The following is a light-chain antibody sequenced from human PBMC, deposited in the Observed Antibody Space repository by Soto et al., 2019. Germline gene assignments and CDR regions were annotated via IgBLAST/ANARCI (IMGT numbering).Light chain of an antibody. Sequence: QSVLTQPPSVSGAPGQRVTISCTGSSSNIGAGYDVHRYQHLPGTAPKLLIYGNSNRPSGVPDRFSGSESGTSASLAITGLQAEDEADYYCQSYDSSLTGVFGTGTKLTVL. CDR3: QSYDSSLTGV. CDR2: GNS. CDR1: SSNIGAGYD. V-gene: IGLV1-40*01. J-gene: IGLJ1*01.